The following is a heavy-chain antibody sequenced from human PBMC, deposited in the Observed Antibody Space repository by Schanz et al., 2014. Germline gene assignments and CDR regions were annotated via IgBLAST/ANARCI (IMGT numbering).Heavy chain of an antibody. V-gene: IGHV1-18*01. Sequence: QLMQSGSEVRKPGASVKVSCKASGYIFGSHGITWVRQAPGQGLEWMGWISAYNGRPTYAQSHQGRVTVTRDTSTSTAYMELRSLASDDTAVYYCARDVPINDYWGQGTPVTVSS. CDR1: GYIFGSHG. CDR2: ISAYNGRP. CDR3: ARDVPINDY. D-gene: IGHD2-2*01. J-gene: IGHJ4*02.